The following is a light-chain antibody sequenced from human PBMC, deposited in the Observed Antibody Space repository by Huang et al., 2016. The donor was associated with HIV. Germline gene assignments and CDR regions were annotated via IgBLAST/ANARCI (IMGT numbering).Light chain of an antibody. CDR3: QQYNNWPPAT. CDR1: QSVSSN. J-gene: IGKJ3*01. CDR2: GAS. Sequence: EIVMTQSPATLSVSPGERATLSCRASQSVSSNLAWYQQKPGQDPRLLIYGASTRATGIPARVSGSGSGTEFTLTISSLQSEDFAVYYCQQYNNWPPATFGPGTKVDIK. V-gene: IGKV3-15*01.